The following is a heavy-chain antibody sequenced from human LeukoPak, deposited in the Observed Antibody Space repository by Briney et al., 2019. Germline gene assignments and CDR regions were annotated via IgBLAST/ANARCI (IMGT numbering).Heavy chain of an antibody. CDR3: ARGSIRFGGVNVDY. CDR1: GGSISSYY. V-gene: IGHV4-59*01. J-gene: IGHJ4*02. D-gene: IGHD3-16*01. CDR2: IYYSGST. Sequence: SGTLSLTCTVSGGSISSYYWSWIRQPPGKGLEWIGYIYYSGSTNYNPSLKSRVTISIDTSKNQFSLKLSSVTAADTAVYYCARGSIRFGGVNVDYWGQGTLVTVSS.